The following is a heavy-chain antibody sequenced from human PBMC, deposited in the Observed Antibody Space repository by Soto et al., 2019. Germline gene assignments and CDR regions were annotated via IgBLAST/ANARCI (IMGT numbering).Heavy chain of an antibody. Sequence: ELQLVASGGGLVRAGGSLRLSCAAYGFTVSSNYVRWVRQAPGKGLEWVSLIFSNGDTRYADSVKGRFTISRDSSSNTLYLQMNSLRAEETAVYYCARDGTYNWVGGQGIHVTVSS. D-gene: IGHD1-1*01. J-gene: IGHJ4*02. CDR1: GFTVSSNY. CDR3: ARDGTYNWV. V-gene: IGHV3-66*01. CDR2: IFSNGDT.